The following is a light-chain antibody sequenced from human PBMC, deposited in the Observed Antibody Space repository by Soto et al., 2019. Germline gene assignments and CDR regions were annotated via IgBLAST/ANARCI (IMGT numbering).Light chain of an antibody. CDR2: AAS. Sequence: DIQMTQSPSSLSASVGDRVTITCRASQSISNFLNWYQQKPGKAPKLLIYAASTLQRGVPSRFSASGSGTDFTLAISSLQPEGFASYFCQQSHTPPRITCGPGTRVDI. CDR1: QSISNF. CDR3: QQSHTPPRIT. V-gene: IGKV1-39*01. J-gene: IGKJ3*01.